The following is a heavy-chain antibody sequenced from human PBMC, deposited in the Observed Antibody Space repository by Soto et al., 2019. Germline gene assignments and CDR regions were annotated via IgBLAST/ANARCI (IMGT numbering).Heavy chain of an antibody. D-gene: IGHD3-22*01. CDR3: ASGDSGYYDSSGYYSY. Sequence: QVQLQEPGPGLVKPSQTLSLTCTVSGGSISSGGYYWSWIRQHPGKGLEWIGYIYYSGSTYYNPSLKGRVTISVDTSKNQFSLKLSSVTAADTAVYYCASGDSGYYDSSGYYSYWGQGTLVTVSS. J-gene: IGHJ4*02. CDR2: IYYSGST. V-gene: IGHV4-31*03. CDR1: GGSISSGGYY.